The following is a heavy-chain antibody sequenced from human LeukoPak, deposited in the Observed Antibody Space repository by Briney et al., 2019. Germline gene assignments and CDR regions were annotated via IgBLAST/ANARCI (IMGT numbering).Heavy chain of an antibody. CDR3: WRAPPTSGWYLPTDY. CDR1: GGSISGYY. Sequence: PSETLSLTCTVSGGSISGYYWSWLRQPPGKGLEWVGYVYTSGSANYNPSLKSRGTISVGNSKNHFSLKQSSVIAAEQTVYYCWRAPPTSGWYLPTDYWGQGTLVTV. D-gene: IGHD6-19*01. CDR2: VYTSGSA. V-gene: IGHV4-4*08. J-gene: IGHJ4*02.